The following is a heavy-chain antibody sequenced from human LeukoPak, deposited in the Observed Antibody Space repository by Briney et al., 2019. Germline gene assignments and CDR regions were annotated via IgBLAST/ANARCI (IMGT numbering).Heavy chain of an antibody. J-gene: IGHJ5*02. CDR3: ARDPGGWFDP. D-gene: IGHD3-10*01. CDR1: GASISGFY. CDR2: VYYNGKT. Sequence: PSETLSLTCTVSGASISGFYWTWIRQSPEKGLGWIGYVYYNGKTDYNPSLRSRVSISLDTSKNQFSLKLSSVTAADTAVYYCARDPGGWFDPWGQGALVTVSS. V-gene: IGHV4-4*08.